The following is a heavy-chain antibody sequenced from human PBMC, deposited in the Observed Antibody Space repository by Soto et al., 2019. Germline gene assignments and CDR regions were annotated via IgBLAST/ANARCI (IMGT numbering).Heavy chain of an antibody. CDR3: AREVVLVRGVTTSGMDI. J-gene: IGHJ6*02. Sequence: ASVKVSCKASGYTFTSYGISWVRQAPGQGLEWMGWISAYNGNTNYAQKLQGRVTMTTDTSTSTAYMELRSLRSDDTAVYYCAREVVLVRGVTTSGMDIWGQGTTVTVS. CDR1: GYTFTSYG. V-gene: IGHV1-18*01. D-gene: IGHD3-10*01. CDR2: ISAYNGNT.